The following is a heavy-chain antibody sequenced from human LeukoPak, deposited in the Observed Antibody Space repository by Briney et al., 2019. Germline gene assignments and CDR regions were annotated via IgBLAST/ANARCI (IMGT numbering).Heavy chain of an antibody. CDR2: IIPIPGIA. J-gene: IGHJ4*02. CDR1: GGTFSSYA. Sequence: EASVKVSCKASGGTFSSYAISWVRQAPGQGLEWMGRIIPIPGIANYAQKFQGRVTITADKSTSTAYMELSSLRSEDTAVYYCARVVSEYSSSWYLMDWGQGTLVTVSS. V-gene: IGHV1-69*04. CDR3: ARVVSEYSSSWYLMD. D-gene: IGHD6-13*01.